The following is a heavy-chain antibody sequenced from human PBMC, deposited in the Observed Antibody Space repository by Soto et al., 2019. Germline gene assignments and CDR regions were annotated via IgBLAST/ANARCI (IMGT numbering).Heavy chain of an antibody. CDR3: ARVFLWFRAVDY. Sequence: QVHLQQWGAGLLEPSETLSLTCAVSGVSFDGFLWTWIRQSPGKGLEWIGEISRAGGSNYNPSLNGRVTISLDTSKDQFSLRLTSVTAADTAVYYCARVFLWFRAVDYWGQGTPVTVSS. CDR2: ISRAGGS. D-gene: IGHD3-9*01. V-gene: IGHV4-34*01. CDR1: GVSFDGFL. J-gene: IGHJ4*02.